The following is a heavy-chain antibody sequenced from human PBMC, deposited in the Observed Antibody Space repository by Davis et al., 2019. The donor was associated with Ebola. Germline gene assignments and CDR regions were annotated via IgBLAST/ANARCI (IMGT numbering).Heavy chain of an antibody. CDR1: GFTVTSNY. CDR3: VRHYSTVWYHYDYFDY. D-gene: IGHD6-19*01. CDR2: IYSVGITKYA. V-gene: IGHV3-66*04. Sequence: PGGSLRPSFAASGFTVTSNYMSWVRQSPGKGLDWFSVIYSVGITKYADYAYSVKGRFTISRDTSKNTLYIQMNNLRVEDTAVYYCVRHYSTVWYHYDYFDYWGQGILLTVSS. J-gene: IGHJ4*02.